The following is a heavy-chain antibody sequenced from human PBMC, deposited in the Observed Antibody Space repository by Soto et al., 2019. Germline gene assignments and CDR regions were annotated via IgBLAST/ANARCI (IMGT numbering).Heavy chain of an antibody. CDR1: GYTFTGYY. D-gene: IGHD3-9*01. CDR3: ARDRGHYDILTGYDAFDI. CDR2: INPNSGGT. Sequence: ASVNVSCKASGYTFTGYYMHWVRQAPGQGLEWMGWINPNSGGTNYAQKFQGWVTMTRDTSISTAYMELSRLRSDDTAVYYCARDRGHYDILTGYDAFDIWGQGTMVTVSS. J-gene: IGHJ3*02. V-gene: IGHV1-2*04.